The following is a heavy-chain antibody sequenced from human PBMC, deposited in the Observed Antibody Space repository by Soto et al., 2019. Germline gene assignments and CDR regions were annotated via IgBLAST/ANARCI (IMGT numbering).Heavy chain of an antibody. CDR3: AREVGATGY. CDR2: ISDSSSTI. V-gene: IGHV3-48*04. J-gene: IGHJ4*02. D-gene: IGHD1-26*01. Sequence: EVQLVESGGGLVQPGGSLRLSCVASGFTFNSHTMNWVRQAPGKGLEWLSYISDSSSTIYYADSVKGRFTICRDNDKNSLYLQMNSQRADDTAVYYCAREVGATGYWGQGTLVTVSS. CDR1: GFTFNSHT.